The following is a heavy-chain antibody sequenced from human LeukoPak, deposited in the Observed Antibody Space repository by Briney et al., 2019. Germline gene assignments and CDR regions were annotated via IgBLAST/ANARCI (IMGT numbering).Heavy chain of an antibody. CDR1: GFTFSIYG. D-gene: IGHD6-19*01. V-gene: IGHV3-30-3*01. CDR2: ISYDRSIT. Sequence: GGSLRLSCSASGFTFSIYGMHWVRQAPGKGLEWVAVISYDRSITYYADSVKGRFTLSCDNSKNALYLQMNSLSPEDTAVYYCARDPTAVSNLPSYYFDYWGQGTLVTVSS. CDR3: ARDPTAVSNLPSYYFDY. J-gene: IGHJ4*02.